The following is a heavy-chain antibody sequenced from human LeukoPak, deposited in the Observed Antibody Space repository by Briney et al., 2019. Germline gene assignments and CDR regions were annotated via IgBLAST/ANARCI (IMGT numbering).Heavy chain of an antibody. CDR1: GYSISSGYY. V-gene: IGHV4-38-2*02. Sequence: SETLSLTCTVSGYSISSGYYWGWIRQPPGKGLEWIGSIYHSGSTYYNPSLKSRVTISVDTSKNQFSLKLSSVTAADTAVYYCARRSRGEPFDYWGQGTLVTVSS. J-gene: IGHJ4*02. D-gene: IGHD4-17*01. CDR2: IYHSGST. CDR3: ARRSRGEPFDY.